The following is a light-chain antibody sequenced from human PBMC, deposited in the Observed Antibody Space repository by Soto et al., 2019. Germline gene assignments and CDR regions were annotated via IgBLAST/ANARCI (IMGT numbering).Light chain of an antibody. CDR3: QQYGSSYT. V-gene: IGKV3-20*01. J-gene: IGKJ2*01. Sequence: EIVLTQSPGTLSLSPGERATLSCRASQSVSSSYLAWYQQKPGQAPRLLMYGASSRATGIPGRFSGSGSGTDFTLTISGLEPEDFAVYYCQQYGSSYTFGQGTKREIK. CDR1: QSVSSSY. CDR2: GAS.